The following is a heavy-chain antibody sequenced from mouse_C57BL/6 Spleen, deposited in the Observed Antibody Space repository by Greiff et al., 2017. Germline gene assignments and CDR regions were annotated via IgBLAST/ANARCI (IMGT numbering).Heavy chain of an antibody. J-gene: IGHJ3*01. V-gene: IGHV1-53*01. CDR1: GYTFTSYW. D-gene: IGHD1-1*01. CDR2: INPSNGGT. CDR3: ARLYYYGSSPFAY. Sequence: QVHVKQPGTELVKPGASVKLSCKASGYTFTSYWMHWVKQRPGQGLEWIGNINPSNGGTNYNEKFKSKATLTVDKSSSTAYMQLSSLTSEDSAVYYCARLYYYGSSPFAYWGQGTLVTVSA.